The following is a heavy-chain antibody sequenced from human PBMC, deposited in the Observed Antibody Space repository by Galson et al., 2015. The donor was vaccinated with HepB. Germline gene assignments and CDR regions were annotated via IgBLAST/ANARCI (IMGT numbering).Heavy chain of an antibody. V-gene: IGHV1-18*01. CDR1: GYTFTSYG. CDR2: ISAYNGNT. Sequence: QSGAEVKKPGASVKVSCKASGYTFTSYGISWVRQAPGQGLEWMGWISAYNGNTNYAQKLQGRVTMTTDTSTSTAYMELRSLRSDDTAVYYCARGGRGLWSGYYTVGPLVIDYWGQGTLVTVSS. D-gene: IGHD3-3*01. J-gene: IGHJ4*02. CDR3: ARGGRGLWSGYYTVGPLVIDY.